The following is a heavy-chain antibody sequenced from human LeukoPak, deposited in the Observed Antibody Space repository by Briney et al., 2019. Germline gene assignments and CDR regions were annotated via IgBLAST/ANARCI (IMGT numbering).Heavy chain of an antibody. J-gene: IGHJ5*02. CDR1: GGTFSSYA. CDR3: ARDRGIVVVPAATNWFDP. Sequence: ASVKVSCKASGGTFSSYAISWVRQAPGQGLEWMGGIIPIFGTANYAQKFQGRVTITTDESTSTAYMELSSLRSEDTAVYYCARDRGIVVVPAATNWFDPWGQGTLVTVSS. D-gene: IGHD2-2*01. CDR2: IIPIFGTA. V-gene: IGHV1-69*05.